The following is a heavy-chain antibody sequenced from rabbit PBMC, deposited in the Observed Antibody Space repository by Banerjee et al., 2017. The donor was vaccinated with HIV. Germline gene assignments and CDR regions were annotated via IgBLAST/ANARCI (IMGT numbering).Heavy chain of an antibody. Sequence: QQQLEESGGGLVKPEGSLTLTCKASGFDFSSNGMCWVRQAPGKRPEWIACIIDGGGSTHYASWAKGRFTISKTSSTTVTLQMTSLTAADTATYFCAWAGNSYLDLWGQGTLVTVS. CDR3: AWAGNSYLDL. CDR1: GFDFSSNG. CDR2: IIDGGGST. V-gene: IGHV1S47*01. D-gene: IGHD8-1*01. J-gene: IGHJ4*01.